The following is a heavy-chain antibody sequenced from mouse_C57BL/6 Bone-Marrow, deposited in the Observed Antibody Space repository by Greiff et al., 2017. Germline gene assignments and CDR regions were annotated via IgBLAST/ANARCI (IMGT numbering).Heavy chain of an antibody. V-gene: IGHV1-55*01. J-gene: IGHJ1*03. D-gene: IGHD2-5*01. Sequence: VQLQQPGAELVKPGASVKMSCKASGYTFTSYWITWVKQRPGQGLEWIGDIYPGSGSTNYNEKFKSKATLTVDTSSSTAYMQLSSLTSEDSAVYYCARPYSSNDWYVDVWGTGTTVTVSS. CDR1: GYTFTSYW. CDR3: ARPYSSNDWYVDV. CDR2: IYPGSGST.